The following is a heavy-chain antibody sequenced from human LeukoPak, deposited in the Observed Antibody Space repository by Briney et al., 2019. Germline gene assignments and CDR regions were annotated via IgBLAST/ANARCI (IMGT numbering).Heavy chain of an antibody. Sequence: PGGSLRLSCAASGFIFSSYWMIWVRQAPGKGLEWVANIKQAGSENSYVDSVKGRFTISRDNAKNSLYPQMNSLRAEDMALYYCAKGGRCSSTSCYFHFDYWGQGTLVTVSS. V-gene: IGHV3-7*03. CDR1: GFIFSSYW. J-gene: IGHJ4*02. CDR2: IKQAGSEN. D-gene: IGHD2-2*01. CDR3: AKGGRCSSTSCYFHFDY.